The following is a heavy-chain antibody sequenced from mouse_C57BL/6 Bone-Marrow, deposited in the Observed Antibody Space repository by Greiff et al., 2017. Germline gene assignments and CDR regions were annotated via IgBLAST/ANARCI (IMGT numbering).Heavy chain of an antibody. J-gene: IGHJ4*01. Sequence: LVESGTELVRPGASVKLSCKTSGYIFTSFWIHWVKQRRGQGLEWIGRIYPGTGSTYYNEKFKGKATVTADKSSSTASMQLSSLKSEDSAVYFCARAEYDDTAMDYWGQGTSVTVSA. D-gene: IGHD2-14*01. CDR1: GYIFTSFW. CDR3: ARAEYDDTAMDY. V-gene: IGHV1S132*01. CDR2: IYPGTGST.